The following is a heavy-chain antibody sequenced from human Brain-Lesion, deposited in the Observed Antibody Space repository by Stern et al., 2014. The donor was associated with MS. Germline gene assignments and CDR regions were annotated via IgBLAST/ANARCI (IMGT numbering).Heavy chain of an antibody. V-gene: IGHV1-2*02. CDR3: ARDQRGITIFGGVTDYYYLGMDV. CDR2: INPHTGGT. D-gene: IGHD3-3*01. CDR1: GYIFTGYY. Sequence: VQLVESGAEVKKPGASVKVSCKTSGYIFTGYYIHWVRQAPGQGLEWMAWINPHTGGTKYAQKFQGRGTMSRDTSISTDYVELSSLTSDDAAVYYCARDQRGITIFGGVTDYYYLGMDVWGQGTTVTVSS. J-gene: IGHJ6*02.